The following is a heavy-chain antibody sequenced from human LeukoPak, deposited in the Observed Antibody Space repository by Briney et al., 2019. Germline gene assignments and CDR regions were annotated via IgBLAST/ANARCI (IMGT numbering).Heavy chain of an antibody. Sequence: SETLSLTCTVSGGSISSVGYYWSWIRQHPGKGLEWIGYIYYSGGTYYNPSLKSRVTISIDTSKNQFSLKVSSVTAADTAVYYCARVTAVVTQPVDYWSQGTLVTVSS. CDR3: ARVTAVVTQPVDY. CDR2: IYYSGGT. J-gene: IGHJ4*02. CDR1: GGSISSVGYY. D-gene: IGHD4-23*01. V-gene: IGHV4-31*03.